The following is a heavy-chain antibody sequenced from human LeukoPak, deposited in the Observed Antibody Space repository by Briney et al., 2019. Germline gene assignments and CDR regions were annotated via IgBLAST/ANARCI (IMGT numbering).Heavy chain of an antibody. CDR3: AKGAAAGKVDWFDP. D-gene: IGHD6-13*01. J-gene: IGHJ5*02. CDR2: ITGYGAT. V-gene: IGHV3-23*01. Sequence: GGSLRLSCAVSGFIFSNFAMMWVRQVPGTGLQWVSTITGYGATFYADSVRGRFTIFRGTSMNTLFLQMNSLGAEDTAVYYCAKGAAAGKVDWFDPWGQGTLVTVSS. CDR1: GFIFSNFA.